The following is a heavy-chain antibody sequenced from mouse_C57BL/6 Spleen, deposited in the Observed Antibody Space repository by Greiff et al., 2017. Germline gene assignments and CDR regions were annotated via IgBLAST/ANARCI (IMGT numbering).Heavy chain of an antibody. J-gene: IGHJ2*01. D-gene: IGHD2-4*01. CDR1: GYKFTDYN. CDR3: ARHDYDTYYFDY. V-gene: IGHV1-18*01. CDR2: INPNNGGT. Sequence: VQLQQSGPELVKPGASVKIPCKASGYKFTDYNMDWVKQSHGKSLEWIGGINPNNGGTNYNQKFKGKATLTVDKSSSTAYMQLRSLTSEDTAVYYCARHDYDTYYFDYWGQGTTLTVSS.